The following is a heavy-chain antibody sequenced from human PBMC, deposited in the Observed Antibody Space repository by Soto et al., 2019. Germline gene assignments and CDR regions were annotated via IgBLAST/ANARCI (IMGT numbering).Heavy chain of an antibody. J-gene: IGHJ6*02. Sequence: GPSLKISGKGSGYSFTSYWIGWVRQMPGKGLEWMGIIYPGDSDTRYSPSFQGQVTISADKSISTAYLQWSSLKASDTAMYYCASSTLRYYYGMDVWGQGTTVTSP. V-gene: IGHV5-51*01. CDR1: GYSFTSYW. CDR3: ASSTLRYYYGMDV. D-gene: IGHD3-3*01. CDR2: IYPGDSDT.